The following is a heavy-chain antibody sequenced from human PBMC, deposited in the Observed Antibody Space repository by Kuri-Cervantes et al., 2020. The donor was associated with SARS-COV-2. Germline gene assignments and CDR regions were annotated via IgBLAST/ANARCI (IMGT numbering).Heavy chain of an antibody. V-gene: IGHV3-43D*03. CDR2: ISWDGGST. CDR1: GFTFDDYA. CDR3: ARGNNWNVYDPTYFDY. Sequence: GGSLRLSCAASGFTFDDYAMHWVRQAPGKGLEWVSLISWDGGSTYYADSVKGRFTISRDNAKNSLYLQMNSLRAEDTAVYYCARGNNWNVYDPTYFDYWGQGTLVTVSS. J-gene: IGHJ4*02. D-gene: IGHD1-20*01.